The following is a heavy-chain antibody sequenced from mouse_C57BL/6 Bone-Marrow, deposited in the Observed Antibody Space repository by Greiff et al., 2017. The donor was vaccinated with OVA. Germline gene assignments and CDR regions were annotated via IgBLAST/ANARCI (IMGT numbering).Heavy chain of an antibody. CDR1: GFTFSDYY. CDR3: ARHDITTVVPFDD. V-gene: IGHV5-12*01. CDR2: ISNGGGST. D-gene: IGHD1-1*01. J-gene: IGHJ2*01. Sequence: EVKLVESGGGLVQPGGSLKLSCAASGFTFSDYYMYWVRQTPEKRLEWVAYISNGGGSTYYPDTGKGRFTLSRDNAKNTLYLQMSRLKSEDTAMYYCARHDITTVVPFDDWGQGTTLTVSS.